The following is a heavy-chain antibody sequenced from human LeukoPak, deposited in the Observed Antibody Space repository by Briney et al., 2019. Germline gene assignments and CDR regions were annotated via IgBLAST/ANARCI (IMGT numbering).Heavy chain of an antibody. CDR3: ATFLEMATTPFDY. V-gene: IGHV4-34*01. D-gene: IGHD5-24*01. Sequence: SETLSLTCAVYGGSFSGYYWTWIRQPPGKGLEWIGEINHSGRTNYSPSLRSRATISVDASKNHFSLKLVSVTAADTAVYYCATFLEMATTPFDYWGQGTLVTVSS. CDR2: INHSGRT. CDR1: GGSFSGYY. J-gene: IGHJ4*02.